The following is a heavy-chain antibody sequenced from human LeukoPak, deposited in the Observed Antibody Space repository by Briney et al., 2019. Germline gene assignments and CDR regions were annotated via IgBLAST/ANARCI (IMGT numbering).Heavy chain of an antibody. CDR1: GGTFSSYA. Sequence: SVKVSCKASGGTFSSYAISCVRQAPGQGLEWMGGIIPVFGTANYAQKFQGRVTITADESTGTAYMELSSLRSEDTAVYYCARDFRYCSGGSCYLSQGYFDYWGQGTLVTVSS. V-gene: IGHV1-69*01. CDR2: IIPVFGTA. J-gene: IGHJ4*02. D-gene: IGHD2-15*01. CDR3: ARDFRYCSGGSCYLSQGYFDY.